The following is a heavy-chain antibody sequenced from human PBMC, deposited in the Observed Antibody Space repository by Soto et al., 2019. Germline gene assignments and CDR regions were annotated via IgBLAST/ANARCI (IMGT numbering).Heavy chain of an antibody. D-gene: IGHD2-2*01. CDR3: AHVGYCISFSCSNWFDP. V-gene: IGHV2-5*02. Sequence: QITLKESGPTLVKPTQTLTLTCTFSGFSLSTSGVGVGWIRQPPGKALEWLALIYWDDDKRYSPSLTSRLTISKDPAKHQVVLTMTNMDPVDTATYYCAHVGYCISFSCSNWFDPWGQGTLVTVSS. CDR2: IYWDDDK. J-gene: IGHJ5*02. CDR1: GFSLSTSGVG.